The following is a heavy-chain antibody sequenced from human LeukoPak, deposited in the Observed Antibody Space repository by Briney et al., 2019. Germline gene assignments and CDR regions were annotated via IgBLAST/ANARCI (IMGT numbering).Heavy chain of an antibody. V-gene: IGHV3-23*01. CDR3: AIMHPYYDGNGYWVQ. Sequence: GGSLRLSCAASGFTFSSYAMSWVRQAPGRGLEWVSGINTSGGSTAYADSVKGRFTISRDNPRNTLYMQMNSLRAEDTALYYCAIMHPYYDGNGYWVQWGQGTLVTVSS. D-gene: IGHD3-22*01. CDR2: INTSGGST. CDR1: GFTFSSYA. J-gene: IGHJ4*02.